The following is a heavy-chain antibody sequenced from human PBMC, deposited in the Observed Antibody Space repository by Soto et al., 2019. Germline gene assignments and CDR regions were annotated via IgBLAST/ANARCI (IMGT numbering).Heavy chain of an antibody. CDR2: IYYSGST. J-gene: IGHJ6*02. D-gene: IGHD2-15*01. Sequence: LSLTCTVSGGSISSYYWSWIRQPPGKGLEWIGYIYYSGSTNYNPSLKSRVTISVDTSKNQFSLKLSSVTAADTAVYYCARAGAVVVAATPRVYGMDVWGQGTTLTVSS. CDR3: ARAGAVVVAATPRVYGMDV. V-gene: IGHV4-59*13. CDR1: GGSISSYY.